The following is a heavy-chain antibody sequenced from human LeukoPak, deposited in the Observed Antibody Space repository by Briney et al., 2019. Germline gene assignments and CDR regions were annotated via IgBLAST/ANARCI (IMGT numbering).Heavy chain of an antibody. V-gene: IGHV3-13*01. Sequence: GGSLRLSCAASGFTFSSYDMHWVRQATGKGLEWVSAIGTAGDTYYPGSVKGRFTISRENAKNSLYLQMNSLRAGDTAVYYCARATVDTAMVTFWYFDLWGRGTLVTVSS. CDR2: IGTAGDT. J-gene: IGHJ2*01. D-gene: IGHD5-18*01. CDR1: GFTFSSYD. CDR3: ARATVDTAMVTFWYFDL.